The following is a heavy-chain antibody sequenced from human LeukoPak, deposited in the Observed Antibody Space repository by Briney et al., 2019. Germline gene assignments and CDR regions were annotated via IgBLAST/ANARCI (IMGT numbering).Heavy chain of an antibody. Sequence: SETLSLTCAVYGGSFSGYYWSWIRQPPGKGLEWIGEINHSGSTNYNPSLKSRVTISVDTPKNQFSLKLSSVTAADTAVYYCARAGTNNYYYYYYMDVWGKGTTVTVSS. J-gene: IGHJ6*03. CDR3: ARAGTNNYYYYYYMDV. D-gene: IGHD1-7*01. CDR2: INHSGST. V-gene: IGHV4-34*01. CDR1: GGSFSGYY.